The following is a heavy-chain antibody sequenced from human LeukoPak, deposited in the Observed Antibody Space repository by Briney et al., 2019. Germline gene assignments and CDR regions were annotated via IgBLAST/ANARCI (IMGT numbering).Heavy chain of an antibody. Sequence: KTSETLSLTCTVSGGSISSYYWSWIRQPPGKGLEWIGYIYYSGSTNYNPSLKSRVTISVDTSKNQFSLKLSSVTAADTAVYYCARLDGATDAFDIWGQGTMVTVSS. CDR2: IYYSGST. CDR1: GGSISSYY. J-gene: IGHJ3*02. V-gene: IGHV4-59*08. D-gene: IGHD1-26*01. CDR3: ARLDGATDAFDI.